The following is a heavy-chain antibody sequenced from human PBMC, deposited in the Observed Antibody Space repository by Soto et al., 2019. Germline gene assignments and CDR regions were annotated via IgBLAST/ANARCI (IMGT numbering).Heavy chain of an antibody. CDR1: GFTFSSYG. CDR3: ASTYYDFWSGYSGGMDV. CDR2: IWYDGSNK. D-gene: IGHD3-3*01. J-gene: IGHJ6*02. V-gene: IGHV3-33*01. Sequence: GGSLRLSCAASGFTFSSYGMHWVRQAPGKGLEWVAVIWYDGSNKYYADSVKGRFTISRDNSKNTLYLQMNSLRAEDTAVYYCASTYYDFWSGYSGGMDVWGQGTTVTVS.